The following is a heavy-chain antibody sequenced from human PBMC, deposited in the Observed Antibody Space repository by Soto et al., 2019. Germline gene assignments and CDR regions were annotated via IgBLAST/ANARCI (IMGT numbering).Heavy chain of an antibody. J-gene: IGHJ5*02. V-gene: IGHV1-3*01. Sequence: QVQLVQSGAEVKKAGASVRISCKASGYTFTTSGMHWVRQAPGQGLEWVGWINGVNGNTKYSQKFQDRVNITRDSSASTAYMELSGLTSDDTGVFYCARAPRLTQLSAWGQGTLVIVSS. D-gene: IGHD1-1*01. CDR1: GYTFTTSG. CDR3: ARAPRLTQLSA. CDR2: INGVNGNT.